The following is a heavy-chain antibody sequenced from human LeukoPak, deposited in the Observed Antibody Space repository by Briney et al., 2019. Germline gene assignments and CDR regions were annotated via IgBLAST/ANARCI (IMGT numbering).Heavy chain of an antibody. Sequence: SETLSLTCTVSGGSISSGGYDWSWIRQHQGKGLEWIGYIYYSGSTYYNPSLKSRVTISVDTSKNQFSLKLSSVTAADTAVYYCARDRSTVTTDNWYFDLWGRGTLVTVSS. CDR1: GGSISSGGYD. D-gene: IGHD4-17*01. J-gene: IGHJ2*01. CDR2: IYYSGST. V-gene: IGHV4-31*03. CDR3: ARDRSTVTTDNWYFDL.